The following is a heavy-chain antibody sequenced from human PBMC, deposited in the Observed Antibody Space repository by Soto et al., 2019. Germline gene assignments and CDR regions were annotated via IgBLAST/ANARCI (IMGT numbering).Heavy chain of an antibody. CDR2: INAGNGNT. CDR1: GYTFTSYA. J-gene: IGHJ4*02. V-gene: IGHV1-3*01. CDR3: ARDDSGYSGSHYIDYFNF. Sequence: ASVKVSCKASGYTFTSYAMHWVRQAPGQRLEWMGWINAGNGNTKYSQKFQGRVTITRDTSASTTYMELSSLTSEDTAIYYCARDDSGYSGSHYIDYFNFWGQGTLVTVSS. D-gene: IGHD1-26*01.